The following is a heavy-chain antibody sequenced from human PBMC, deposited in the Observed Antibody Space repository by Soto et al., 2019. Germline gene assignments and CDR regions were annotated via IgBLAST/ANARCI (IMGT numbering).Heavy chain of an antibody. CDR2: ISSSGSTI. D-gene: IGHD3-3*01. CDR3: ARDYGSTYYDFWSGYPTYGMDV. Sequence: PVGSLRLSCAASGFTFSSYEMNWVRQASGKGLEWVSYISSSGSTIYYADSVKGRFTISRDNAKNSLYLQMNSLRAEDTAVYYCARDYGSTYYDFWSGYPTYGMDVWGQGTTVTVSS. V-gene: IGHV3-48*03. J-gene: IGHJ6*02. CDR1: GFTFSSYE.